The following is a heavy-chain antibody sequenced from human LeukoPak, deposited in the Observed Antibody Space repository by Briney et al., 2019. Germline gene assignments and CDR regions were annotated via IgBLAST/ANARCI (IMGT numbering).Heavy chain of an antibody. CDR2: INPNNGAT. CDR3: ARPLAMLGNDCFDL. Sequence: VASVKVSCKASGYTFTGYYLHWMRQAPGQGLEWMGWINPNNGATNYAHKFQGRITVTRDTSITTGYMELSRLRSDDTAVYYCARPLAMLGNDCFDLWGQGTLVTVSS. J-gene: IGHJ3*01. D-gene: IGHD4-23*01. CDR1: GYTFTGYY. V-gene: IGHV1-2*07.